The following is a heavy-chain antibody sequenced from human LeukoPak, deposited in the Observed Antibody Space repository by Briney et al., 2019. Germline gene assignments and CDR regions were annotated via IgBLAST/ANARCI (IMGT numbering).Heavy chain of an antibody. J-gene: IGHJ4*02. D-gene: IGHD2-8*02. CDR1: GYTLTELS. CDR2: FDPEDGET. V-gene: IGHV1-24*01. Sequence: ASVKVSCKVSGYTLTELSMHWVRQAPGKGLEWMGGFDPEDGETIYAQKFQGRVTMTEDTSTDTAYMELSSLRSEDTAVYYCASYLYWWSDLGYWGQGTLVTVSS. CDR3: ASYLYWWSDLGY.